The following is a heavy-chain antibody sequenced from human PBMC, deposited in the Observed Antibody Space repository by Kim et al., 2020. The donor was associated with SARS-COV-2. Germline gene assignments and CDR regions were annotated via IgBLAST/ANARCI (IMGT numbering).Heavy chain of an antibody. Sequence: KFQGRVTMTRDTSTSTVYMELSSLRSEDTAVYYCARGSYYDSSGYSELDYWGQGTLVTVSS. J-gene: IGHJ4*02. CDR3: ARGSYYDSSGYSELDY. D-gene: IGHD3-22*01. V-gene: IGHV1-46*01.